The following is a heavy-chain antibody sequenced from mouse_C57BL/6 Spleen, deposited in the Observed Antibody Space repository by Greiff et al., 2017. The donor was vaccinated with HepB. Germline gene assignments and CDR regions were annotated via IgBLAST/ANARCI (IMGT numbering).Heavy chain of an antibody. J-gene: IGHJ2*01. CDR2: INYDGSST. D-gene: IGHD1-1*01. CDR1: GFTFSDYY. CDR3: ARGGLYYGSSRWYFDY. Sequence: EVKLVESEGGLVQPGSSMKLSCTASGFTFSDYYMAWVRQVPEKGLEWVANINYDGSSTYYLDSLKSRFIISRDNAKNILYLQMSSLKSEDTATYYCARGGLYYGSSRWYFDYWGQGTTLTVSS. V-gene: IGHV5-16*01.